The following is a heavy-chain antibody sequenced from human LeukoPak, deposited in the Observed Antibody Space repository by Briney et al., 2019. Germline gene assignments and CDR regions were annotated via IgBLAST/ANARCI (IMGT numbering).Heavy chain of an antibody. D-gene: IGHD3-3*01. CDR3: ARGVSRFLEWLTQSGSTHYFDY. V-gene: IGHV4-39*07. J-gene: IGHJ4*02. CDR2: IYYSGST. CDR1: GGSISSSSYY. Sequence: SETLSLTCTVSGGSISSSSYYWGWIRQPPGKGLEWIGSIYYSGSTYYNPSLKSRATISVDTSKNQFSLKLSSVTAADTAVYYCARGVSRFLEWLTQSGSTHYFDYWGQGTLVTVSS.